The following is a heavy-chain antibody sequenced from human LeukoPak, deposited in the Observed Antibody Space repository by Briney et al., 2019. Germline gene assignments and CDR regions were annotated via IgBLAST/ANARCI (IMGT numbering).Heavy chain of an antibody. CDR1: GGTFSSYA. CDR3: AREHSSSWDQFDY. CDR2: IIPIFGTP. D-gene: IGHD6-13*01. Sequence: SVKVSCKASGGTFSSYAISWVRQAPGQGLEWMGGIIPIFGTPNYAQNFQGRVTITADTSTNTAYMELSSLRSGDTAVYYCAREHSSSWDQFDYWGQGTLVTVSS. V-gene: IGHV1-69*06. J-gene: IGHJ4*02.